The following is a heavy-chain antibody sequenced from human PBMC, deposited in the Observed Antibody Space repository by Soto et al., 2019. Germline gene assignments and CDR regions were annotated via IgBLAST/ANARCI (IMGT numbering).Heavy chain of an antibody. D-gene: IGHD6-19*01. CDR2: IYYSGST. CDR3: ARLRIAVAGYYYYGMDV. CDR1: GGSISNYY. Sequence: SETLSLTCTVSGGSISNYYWTWIRQPPGKGLEWIGYIYYSGSTYYNPSLKSRVTISVDTSKNQFSLKLSSVTAADTAVYYCARLRIAVAGYYYYGMDVWGQGTTVTVSS. V-gene: IGHV4-59*04. J-gene: IGHJ6*02.